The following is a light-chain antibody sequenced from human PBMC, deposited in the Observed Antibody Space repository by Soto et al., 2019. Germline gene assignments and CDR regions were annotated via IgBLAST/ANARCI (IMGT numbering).Light chain of an antibody. Sequence: DIVMTQSPLSLPVTPGEPASISCRSSQSLLHSNGYNYLDWYLQKPGQSPQLLIYLGSNRASGVSDRFSGSGSGTDFTLNISRVEAEDVGVYYCMRALQTPLTFGGGTKVEIK. CDR2: LGS. V-gene: IGKV2-28*01. J-gene: IGKJ4*01. CDR3: MRALQTPLT. CDR1: QSLLHSNGYNY.